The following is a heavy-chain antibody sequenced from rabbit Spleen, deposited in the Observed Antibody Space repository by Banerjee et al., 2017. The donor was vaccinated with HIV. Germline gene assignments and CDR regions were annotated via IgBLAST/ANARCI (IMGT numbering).Heavy chain of an antibody. CDR1: GFSFSGSYY. J-gene: IGHJ2*01. Sequence: QEQLVESGGGLVQPEGSLTLTCTASGFSFSGSYYMSWVRQAPGKGLEWIGCIDGGSSGGTYYASWAKGRFTISKTSSTTVTLQMTSLTAADTATYFCARRDATYGFDTWGPGTLVTVS. V-gene: IGHV1S45*01. CDR3: ARRDATYGFDT. D-gene: IGHD6-1*01. CDR2: IDGGSSGGT.